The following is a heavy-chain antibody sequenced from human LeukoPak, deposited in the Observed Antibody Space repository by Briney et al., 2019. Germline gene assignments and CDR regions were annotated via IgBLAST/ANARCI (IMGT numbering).Heavy chain of an antibody. V-gene: IGHV4-61*01. CDR3: ARDYYGSGSYD. CDR1: GGSVSSGSYY. Sequence: SETLSLTCTVSGGSVSSGSYYWIWLRQPQGKGLEWIGYIYYSGSTNYNPSLKSPVTISVDTSKIQFSLKLSSVTAADSAVYYCARDYYGSGSYDWGQGTLVTVSS. J-gene: IGHJ4*02. CDR2: IYYSGST. D-gene: IGHD3-10*01.